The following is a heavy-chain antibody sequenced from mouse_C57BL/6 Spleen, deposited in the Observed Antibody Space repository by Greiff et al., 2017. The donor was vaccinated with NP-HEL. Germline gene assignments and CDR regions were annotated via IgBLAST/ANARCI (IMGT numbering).Heavy chain of an antibody. CDR3: ARGYYGTEGAMDY. Sequence: EVQLQQSGPVLVKPGASVKMSCKASGYTFTDYYMNWVKQSHGKSLEWIGVINPYNGGTSYNQKFKGKATLTVDKSSSTAYMELNSLTSEDSAVYYCARGYYGTEGAMDYWGQGTSVTVSS. CDR1: GYTFTDYY. J-gene: IGHJ4*01. D-gene: IGHD1-1*01. CDR2: INPYNGGT. V-gene: IGHV1-19*01.